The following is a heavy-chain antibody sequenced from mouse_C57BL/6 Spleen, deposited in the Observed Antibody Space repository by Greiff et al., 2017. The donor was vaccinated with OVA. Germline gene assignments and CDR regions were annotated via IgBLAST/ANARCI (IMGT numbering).Heavy chain of an antibody. CDR3: ARRGVVAKDYYAMDY. V-gene: IGHV1-64*01. D-gene: IGHD1-1*01. Sequence: QVQLQQPGAELVKPGASVKLSCKASGYTFTSYWMHWVKQRPGQGLEWIGMIHPNSGSTNYNEKFKSKATLTVDKSSSTAYMQRSSLTSEDSAVYYCARRGVVAKDYYAMDYWGQGTSVTVSS. CDR1: GYTFTSYW. CDR2: IHPNSGST. J-gene: IGHJ4*01.